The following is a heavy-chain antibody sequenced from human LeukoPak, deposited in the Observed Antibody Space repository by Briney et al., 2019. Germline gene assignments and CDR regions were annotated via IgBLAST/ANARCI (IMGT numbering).Heavy chain of an antibody. Sequence: PSETLSLTCTVSGGSIRSYFWSWIRQPPGKGLEWIGYILYSGSTNYSPSLKSRITISVDTSQNLFSLKLRSVTAADTAVYYCARTYSSSSAFDYWGQGTLVTVSS. CDR1: GGSIRSYF. J-gene: IGHJ4*02. CDR2: ILYSGST. V-gene: IGHV4-59*08. D-gene: IGHD6-6*01. CDR3: ARTYSSSSAFDY.